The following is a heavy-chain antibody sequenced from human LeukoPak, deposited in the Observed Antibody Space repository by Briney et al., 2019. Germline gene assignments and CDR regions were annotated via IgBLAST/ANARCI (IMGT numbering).Heavy chain of an antibody. Sequence: GGSLRLSCAASGFTFSSYSMNWVRQAPGKGLEWVSYISSSSSTIYYADSVKGRFTISRDNAKNSLYLQMNSLRAEDTAVYYCARVGYDSSGYYSSDYWGQGTLVTVSS. CDR1: GFTFSSYS. V-gene: IGHV3-48*01. CDR3: ARVGYDSSGYYSSDY. J-gene: IGHJ4*02. D-gene: IGHD3-22*01. CDR2: ISSSSSTI.